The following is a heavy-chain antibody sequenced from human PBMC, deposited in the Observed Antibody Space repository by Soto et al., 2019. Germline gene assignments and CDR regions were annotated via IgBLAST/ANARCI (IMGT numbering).Heavy chain of an antibody. J-gene: IGHJ4*02. V-gene: IGHV4-4*02. CDR1: GASISDNW. D-gene: IGHD2-15*01. CDR2: IYHSGTT. CDR3: ARHVAVPRTRGFDY. Sequence: QVQLQESGPGLVKPSGTLSLTCAVSGASISDNWWSWVRQPPGKGLEWIGGIYHSGTTTYNPSLKSRVIISVDKSASQISLTLNSVTAADTAIYYCARHVAVPRTRGFDYWGQGTPVTVSS.